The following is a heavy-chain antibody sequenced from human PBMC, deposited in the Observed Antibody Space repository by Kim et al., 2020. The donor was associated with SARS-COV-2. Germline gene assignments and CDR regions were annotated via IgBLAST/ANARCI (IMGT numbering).Heavy chain of an antibody. J-gene: IGHJ4*02. CDR1: GVTVSSNY. Sequence: GGSLRLSCAASGVTVSSNYMSWVRQAPGKGLEWVAIIYSADNTYYTDSVKGRFTVSRDNSKNKVYLQMNSLRVEDTAIYYCASARSGTFSLQTHFDYWGQGTLVPVS. CDR2: IYSADNT. CDR3: ASARSGTFSLQTHFDY. V-gene: IGHV3-53*01. D-gene: IGHD1-1*01.